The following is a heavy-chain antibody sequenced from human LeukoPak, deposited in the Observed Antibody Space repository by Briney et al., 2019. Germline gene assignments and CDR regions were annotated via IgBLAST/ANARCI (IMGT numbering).Heavy chain of an antibody. CDR2: ISSSSTSI. Sequence: GGSLRLSCAASGFTFSTYSMNWVRQAPGKGLEWISYISSSSTSIYYADSVKGRFTISRDNAKNSLYLQMNSLRAEDTAVYYCAKLGYCSSISCYIPDYWGQGTLVTVSS. J-gene: IGHJ4*02. D-gene: IGHD2-2*02. V-gene: IGHV3-48*01. CDR3: AKLGYCSSISCYIPDY. CDR1: GFTFSTYS.